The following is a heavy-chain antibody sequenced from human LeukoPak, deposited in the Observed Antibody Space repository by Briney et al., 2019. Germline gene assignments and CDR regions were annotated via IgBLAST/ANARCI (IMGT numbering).Heavy chain of an antibody. V-gene: IGHV3-53*01. CDR1: GFTVSSNY. CDR2: IYSGGST. J-gene: IGHJ5*02. Sequence: GGSLRLSCAASGFTVSSNYMSWVRQAPGKGLEWVSVIYSGGSTYYADSVKGRFTISRDNAKNSLYLQMNSLRAEDTAVYYCARGKYCSGGRCPGAGWFDPWGQGTLVTVSS. CDR3: ARGKYCSGGRCPGAGWFDP. D-gene: IGHD2-15*01.